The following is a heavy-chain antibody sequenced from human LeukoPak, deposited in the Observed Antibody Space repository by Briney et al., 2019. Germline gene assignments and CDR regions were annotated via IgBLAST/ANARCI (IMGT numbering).Heavy chain of an antibody. CDR3: ARDDSGGRLFDY. CDR2: ISSSSGYM. J-gene: IGHJ4*02. D-gene: IGHD3-16*01. V-gene: IGHV3-21*01. Sequence: GGSLRLSCAASGFTFSSYSMNWVRQAPGKGLEWVSSISSSSGYMYYADSVKGRFTISRDNAKNTLYLQMNSLRADDTAVYYCARDDSGGRLFDYWGQGTLVTVSS. CDR1: GFTFSSYS.